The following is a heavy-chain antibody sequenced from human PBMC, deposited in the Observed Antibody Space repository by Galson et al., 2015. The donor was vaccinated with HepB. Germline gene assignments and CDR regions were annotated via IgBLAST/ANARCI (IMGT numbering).Heavy chain of an antibody. D-gene: IGHD3-10*01. V-gene: IGHV1-46*01. Sequence: SVKVSCKASGYTFTSYYIHWVRQAPGQGLEWMAIIKPSVGITTYAQKFQGRVTIIRDTSTSTVYMELTSLRSDDTAVYYCARSAYYSLGSDQLYDLDVWGQGTTVTVSS. CDR1: GYTFTSYY. J-gene: IGHJ6*02. CDR3: ARSAYYSLGSDQLYDLDV. CDR2: IKPSVGIT.